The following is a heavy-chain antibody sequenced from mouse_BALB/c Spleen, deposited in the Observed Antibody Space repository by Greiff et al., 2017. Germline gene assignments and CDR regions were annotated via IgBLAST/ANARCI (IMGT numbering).Heavy chain of an antibody. CDR2: ISSGGSYT. CDR3: ARVGDSQFAY. J-gene: IGHJ3*01. V-gene: IGHV5-9-4*01. Sequence: EVKLVESGGGLVKPGGSLKLSCAASGFTFSSYAMSWVRQSPEKRLEWVAEISSGGSYTYYPDTVTGRFTISRDNAKNTLYLEMSSLRSEDTAMYYCARVGDSQFAYWGQGTLVTVSA. CDR1: GFTFSSYA.